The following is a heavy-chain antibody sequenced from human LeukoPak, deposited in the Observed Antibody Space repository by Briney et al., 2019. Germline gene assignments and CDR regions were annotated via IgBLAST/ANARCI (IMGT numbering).Heavy chain of an antibody. CDR2: ISVYNGNT. V-gene: IGHV1-18*01. CDR1: GYSFTSSA. CDR3: ARDVERGYSSTPPFDY. Sequence: ASVKVSCKASGYSFTSSAISWVRQAPGQGLEWMGWISVYNGNTNYAQKLQGRVTMTTDTSTSTAYMELRSLRSDDTAVYDCARDVERGYSSTPPFDYWGQGTLVTVSS. D-gene: IGHD6-13*01. J-gene: IGHJ4*02.